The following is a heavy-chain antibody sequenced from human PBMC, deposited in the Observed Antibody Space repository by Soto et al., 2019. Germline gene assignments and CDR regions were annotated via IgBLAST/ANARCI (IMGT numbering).Heavy chain of an antibody. D-gene: IGHD2-15*01. CDR2: IKQDGSEK. CDR3: ARVAADIVVVVAAHRGNWFDP. CDR1: GFTFSSYW. V-gene: IGHV3-7*05. Sequence: GGSLRLSCAASGFTFSSYWMSWVRQAPGKGLEWVANIKQDGSEKYYVDSGKGRFTISRDNAKNSLYLQMTSLRAEDTAVYYCARVAADIVVVVAAHRGNWFDPWGQGTLVTVSS. J-gene: IGHJ5*02.